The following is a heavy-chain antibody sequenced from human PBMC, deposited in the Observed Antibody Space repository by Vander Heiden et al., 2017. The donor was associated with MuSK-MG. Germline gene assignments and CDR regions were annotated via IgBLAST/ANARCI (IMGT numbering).Heavy chain of an antibody. CDR2: ISGSGGST. CDR3: AKDYDFWSGYLAAPFDY. V-gene: IGHV3-23*01. CDR1: GFTFSSYA. J-gene: IGHJ4*02. Sequence: EVQLLESGGGLVQPGGSLRLSCAASGFTFSSYAMSWVRQAPGKGLEWVSAISGSGGSTYYADSVKGRFTISRDNSKNTLYLQMNSLRAEDTAVYYCAKDYDFWSGYLAAPFDYWRQGTLVTVSS. D-gene: IGHD3-3*01.